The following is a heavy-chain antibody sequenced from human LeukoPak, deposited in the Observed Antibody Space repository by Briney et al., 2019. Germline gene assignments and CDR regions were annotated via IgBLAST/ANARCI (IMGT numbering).Heavy chain of an antibody. V-gene: IGHV3-48*02. J-gene: IGHJ3*02. D-gene: IGHD2-15*01. Sequence: QTGGSLRLSCAASGFTFSSYSMNWVRQAPAKGLEWVAYISTLSGTIYYADSVKGRFTISRDNAKNSLYLQMDSLRDEDTAVYYCARWWNAFDIWGQGTMVTVSS. CDR3: ARWWNAFDI. CDR2: ISTLSGTI. CDR1: GFTFSSYS.